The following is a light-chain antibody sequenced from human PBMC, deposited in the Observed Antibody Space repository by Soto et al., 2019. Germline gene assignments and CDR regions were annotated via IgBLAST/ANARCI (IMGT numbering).Light chain of an antibody. Sequence: QSVLTQPPSVSGAPGQRVTISRTGSSSNIGAGYDVHWYQQLPGTAPKLLIYGNSNRPSGVPDRFSGSKSGTSASLAITGLQAEDEADYYCQSYDSSLYWVFGGGTKLTVL. V-gene: IGLV1-40*01. CDR3: QSYDSSLYWV. CDR2: GNS. CDR1: SSNIGAGYD. J-gene: IGLJ3*02.